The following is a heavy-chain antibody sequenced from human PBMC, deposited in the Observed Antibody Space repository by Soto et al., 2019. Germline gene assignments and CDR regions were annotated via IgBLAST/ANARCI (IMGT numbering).Heavy chain of an antibody. Sequence: EVQLLESGGGLVQPGGSLRLSCAASGFTFSSYAMSWVRQAPGKGLEWVSAISGSGGSTYYADSVKGRFTISRDNSKNTLYLQMNSLRAEDTAVYYCVKGAGSYSIYYYYGMDVWGQGTTVTVSS. V-gene: IGHV3-23*01. J-gene: IGHJ6*02. D-gene: IGHD1-26*01. CDR1: GFTFSSYA. CDR3: VKGAGSYSIYYYYGMDV. CDR2: ISGSGGST.